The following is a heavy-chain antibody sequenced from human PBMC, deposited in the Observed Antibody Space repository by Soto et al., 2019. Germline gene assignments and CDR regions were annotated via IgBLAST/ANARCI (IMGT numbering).Heavy chain of an antibody. D-gene: IGHD5-18*01. Sequence: PGGSLRLSCAASGFTFSSFGMHWVRQAPGKGLEWVAVISYDGSNKYYADSVKGRFTISRDNSKNTLYLQMNSLRAEDTAIYYCAKDRGYTYGRGFDYWGQGTLVTVSS. CDR3: AKDRGYTYGRGFDY. J-gene: IGHJ4*02. CDR1: GFTFSSFG. CDR2: ISYDGSNK. V-gene: IGHV3-30*18.